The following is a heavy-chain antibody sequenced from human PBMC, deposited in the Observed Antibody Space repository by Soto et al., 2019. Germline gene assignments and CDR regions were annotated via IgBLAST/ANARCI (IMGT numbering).Heavy chain of an antibody. CDR3: AQGEGIGYGDYFLFGGGGH. Sequence: QVQLVESGGGVVQPGRSLRLSCAASGFTFSSYGMHWVRQAPGKGLEWVAVISYDGNNKYYADSVKGRFTISRDNSKNTRYLQMNSLRPEDTAVYYCAQGEGIGYGDYFLFGGGGHWGQGTLVTVSS. CDR2: ISYDGNNK. J-gene: IGHJ4*02. V-gene: IGHV3-30*18. D-gene: IGHD4-17*01. CDR1: GFTFSSYG.